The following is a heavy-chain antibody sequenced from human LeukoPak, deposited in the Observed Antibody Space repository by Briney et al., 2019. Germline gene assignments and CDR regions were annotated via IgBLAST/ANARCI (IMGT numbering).Heavy chain of an antibody. CDR2: LNSNGGAT. D-gene: IGHD1-26*01. CDR3: AKATYSGSFPYFDC. Sequence: GGSLRLSCAASGFTFGSYAMSWVRQPPGKGLEWGSSLNSNGGATYYSDSVKGRFTSSRDNSKNPLYLQMHSLRAEDTAVYYCAKATYSGSFPYFDCWGQGTLVTVSS. J-gene: IGHJ4*02. CDR1: GFTFGSYA. V-gene: IGHV3-23*01.